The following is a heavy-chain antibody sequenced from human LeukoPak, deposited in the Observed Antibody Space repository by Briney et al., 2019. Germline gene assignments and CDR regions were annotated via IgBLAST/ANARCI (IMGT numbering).Heavy chain of an antibody. CDR2: MNLGYSDT. V-gene: IGHV5-51*01. Sequence: KLGESLKISCKGSGYSFSSHWIGWVRQMPGKGLEWMGIMNLGYSDTRYSPSFQGQVTISADRSISTAYLQWSSLKASDTAMYYCARHNDILTGCLDCWGQGTLVTVSS. CDR3: ARHNDILTGCLDC. D-gene: IGHD3-9*01. J-gene: IGHJ4*02. CDR1: GYSFSSHW.